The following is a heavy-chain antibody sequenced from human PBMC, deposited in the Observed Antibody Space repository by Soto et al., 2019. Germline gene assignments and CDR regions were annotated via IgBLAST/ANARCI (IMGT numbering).Heavy chain of an antibody. V-gene: IGHV1-3*01. J-gene: IGHJ4*02. Sequence: QVQLVQSGAEVKKPGASVKVSCKASGYTFTTYPIHWVRQAPGQRLEWMGWINAGNGNTKYSQKFQGRVTITRDTSATTAYMEMSSLRSEVTAVYYGARQHSASYYGGAYWGQGTLVTVSS. CDR2: INAGNGNT. CDR3: ARQHSASYYGGAY. D-gene: IGHD3-22*01. CDR1: GYTFTTYP.